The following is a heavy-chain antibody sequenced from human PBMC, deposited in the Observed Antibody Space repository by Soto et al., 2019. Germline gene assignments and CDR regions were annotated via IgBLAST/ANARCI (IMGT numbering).Heavy chain of an antibody. D-gene: IGHD1-26*01. CDR3: ARGGSGTYFDH. Sequence: EVQLVESGGGLVQPGGSLRLSCVVSGFTFSGYWMSWVRQAPGKGLEWVANIKQGGSEKYYVDSVKGRFTISRDNAKNSLYLQMNSLRAEDTAVYFCARGGSGTYFDHWGQGTLVIVPS. J-gene: IGHJ4*02. V-gene: IGHV3-7*01. CDR1: GFTFSGYW. CDR2: IKQGGSEK.